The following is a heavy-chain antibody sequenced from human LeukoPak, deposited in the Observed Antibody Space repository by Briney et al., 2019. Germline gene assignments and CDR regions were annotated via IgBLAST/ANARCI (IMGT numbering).Heavy chain of an antibody. J-gene: IGHJ6*04. D-gene: IGHD3-10*01. CDR1: GYTFTSYG. CDR3: ARDALWFGELLYPYYYNYGMDV. V-gene: IGHV1-18*04. CDR2: ISAYNGNT. Sequence: GASVKVSCKASGYTFTSYGISWVRQAPGQGLEWMGWISAYNGNTNYAQKLQGRVTMTTDTSTSTAYMELRSLRSDDTAVYYCARDALWFGELLYPYYYNYGMDVWGKGTTVTVSS.